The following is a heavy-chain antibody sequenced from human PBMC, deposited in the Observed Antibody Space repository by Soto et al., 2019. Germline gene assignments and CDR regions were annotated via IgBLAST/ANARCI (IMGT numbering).Heavy chain of an antibody. CDR1: EFTFRSYW. V-gene: IGHV3-74*01. CDR3: ARSLPGTYGAFDL. D-gene: IGHD1-7*01. CDR2: ISGDGSST. J-gene: IGHJ3*01. Sequence: EVQLVDSGGGLVQPGGSLRLSCAASEFTFRSYWMHWVRQSPGKVLVWVSHISGDGSSTSYAYSVKGRFTISRDNAKHTMNLQMNSLRAEDTAVYYCARSLPGTYGAFDLWGQGTMVTVSS.